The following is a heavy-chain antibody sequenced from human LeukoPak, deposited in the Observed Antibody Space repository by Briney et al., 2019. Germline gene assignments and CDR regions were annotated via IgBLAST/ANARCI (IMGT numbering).Heavy chain of an antibody. V-gene: IGHV3-48*04. J-gene: IGHJ4*02. CDR1: GFTFSDYS. CDR2: ISSASRTI. D-gene: IGHD3-22*01. Sequence: GGSLRFSCAVSGFTFSDYSMNWVRQAPGKGLEWVSYISSASRTIKYADFVRGRFTVSRDNAKKSLHLQMNRLTTEDTAVYFCVRDVGRFYYDSTGEDYWGQGTLVTVSS. CDR3: VRDVGRFYYDSTGEDY.